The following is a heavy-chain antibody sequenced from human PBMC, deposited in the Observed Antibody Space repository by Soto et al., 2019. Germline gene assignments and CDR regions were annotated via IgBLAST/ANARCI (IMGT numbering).Heavy chain of an antibody. CDR3: ARGEYDSSGYGLLGFDY. Sequence: SETLSLTCAVYGGSFSGYYWSWIRQPPGKGLEWIGEINHSGSTNYNPSLKSRVTISVDTSKDQFSLKLSSVTAADTAVYYCARGEYDSSGYGLLGFDYWGQGTLVTVSS. V-gene: IGHV4-34*01. CDR1: GGSFSGYY. D-gene: IGHD3-22*01. J-gene: IGHJ4*02. CDR2: INHSGST.